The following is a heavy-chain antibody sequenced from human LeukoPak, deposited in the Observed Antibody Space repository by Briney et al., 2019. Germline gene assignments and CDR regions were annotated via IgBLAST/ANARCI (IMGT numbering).Heavy chain of an antibody. J-gene: IGHJ4*02. CDR1: GYTLTELS. D-gene: IGHD5/OR15-5a*01. CDR2: SDPEHGEA. V-gene: IGHV1-24*01. CDR3: AAGGVYSLLDY. Sequence: ASVKVSCKVSGYTLTELSMHWVRQAPGKGLEWMGGSDPEHGEAIYAQKFQGGVTMTEDTATDTAYMELSSLRSEDTAVYYCAAGGVYSLLDYWGQGTLVTVSS.